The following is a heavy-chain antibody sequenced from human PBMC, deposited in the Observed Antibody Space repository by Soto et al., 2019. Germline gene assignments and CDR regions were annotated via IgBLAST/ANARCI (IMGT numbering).Heavy chain of an antibody. J-gene: IGHJ4*02. V-gene: IGHV3-30-3*01. CDR2: ISYDGSNK. CDR3: ATGFDY. Sequence: GGSLRLSCAASGFTISSYAMHWVRQAPGKGLEWVAVISYDGSNKYYADSVKGRFTISRDNSKNTLYLQMNSLRAEDTAVYYCATGFDYWGQGTLVTVSS. CDR1: GFTISSYA.